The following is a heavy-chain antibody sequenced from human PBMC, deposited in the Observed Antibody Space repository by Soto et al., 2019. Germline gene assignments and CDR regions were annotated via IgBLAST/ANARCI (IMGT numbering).Heavy chain of an antibody. CDR1: GYTFTSYD. Sequence: ASVKVSCKASGYTFTSYDINWVRQATGQGLEWMGWMNPNSGNTGYAQKFQGRVTMTRNTSISTAYMELSSLRSEDTAVYYCARGSHSPGIAVAGSSLGFDPWGQGTLVTVSS. V-gene: IGHV1-8*01. D-gene: IGHD6-19*01. CDR3: ARGSHSPGIAVAGSSLGFDP. J-gene: IGHJ5*02. CDR2: MNPNSGNT.